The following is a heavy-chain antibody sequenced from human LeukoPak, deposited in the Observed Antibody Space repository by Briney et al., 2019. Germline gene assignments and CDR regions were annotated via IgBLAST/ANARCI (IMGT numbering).Heavy chain of an antibody. V-gene: IGHV1-2*02. Sequence: ASVKVSCKASGYTFTGYYILWARQAPGQGLEWMGWINPNSGGTNYAQKFQGRVTMTRYTSISTAYKELSRLRSDDTAVYYCAIEAHVSGTYILCVHWGQGTLVTVSS. CDR1: GYTFTGYY. D-gene: IGHD3-10*01. CDR3: AIEAHVSGTYILCVH. CDR2: INPNSGGT. J-gene: IGHJ4*02.